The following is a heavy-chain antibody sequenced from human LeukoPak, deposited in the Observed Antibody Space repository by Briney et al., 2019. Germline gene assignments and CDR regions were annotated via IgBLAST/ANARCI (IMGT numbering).Heavy chain of an antibody. J-gene: IGHJ6*02. V-gene: IGHV3-30*18. CDR1: GITFSSFG. CDR2: ISYDGSNK. CDR3: AKRRDYYYYGMDV. Sequence: GGSLRLSCAAFGITFSSFGMHWVRQAPGKGLEWVAVISYDGSNKYYADSVKGRFTISTDNSKNTLYLQMNSLRAEDTAVYYCAKRRDYYYYGMDVWGQGTTVTVSS.